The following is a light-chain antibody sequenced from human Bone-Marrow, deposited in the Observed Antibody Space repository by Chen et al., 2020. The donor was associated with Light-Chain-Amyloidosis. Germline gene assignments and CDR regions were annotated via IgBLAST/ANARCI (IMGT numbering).Light chain of an antibody. CDR3: SSYTITNTLV. Sequence: QSALTQPASVSGSPGQSITIFCTGTSSDVGGDNHVSCYQQHPDKAPNLMIYEVTPRPSWVPDSFSGSKSDNTASLTISGLQTEDEADYFCSSYTITNTLVFGSGTRVTVL. CDR1: SSDVGGDNH. V-gene: IGLV2-14*01. CDR2: EVT. J-gene: IGLJ1*01.